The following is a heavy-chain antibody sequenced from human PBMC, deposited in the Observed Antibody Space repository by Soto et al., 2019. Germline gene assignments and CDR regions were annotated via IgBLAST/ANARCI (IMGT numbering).Heavy chain of an antibody. Sequence: QVQLVESGGGVVQPGRSLRLSCAASGFTFSRYGMHWVRQAPGKGLEWVAGIWYDGSDKFYPDSVKGRFTISRDNSKNALFLQMNSLRVEDTAVYYCARDGERGYDSSGYNFHHWGQGTLVTVSS. CDR2: IWYDGSDK. CDR1: GFTFSRYG. J-gene: IGHJ1*01. D-gene: IGHD3-22*01. CDR3: ARDGERGYDSSGYNFHH. V-gene: IGHV3-33*01.